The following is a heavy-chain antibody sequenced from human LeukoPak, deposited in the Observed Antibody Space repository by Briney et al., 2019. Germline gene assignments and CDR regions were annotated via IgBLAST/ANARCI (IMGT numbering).Heavy chain of an antibody. Sequence: GASVKVSCKASGYTFTSHGINWVRQAPGQGLEWMGYISTYNGNTNYAQKYQGRVTMTTDTSTSTAYMEWRSLRSDDTAVYSCARGLVLATDDAFDIWGPGTMVTVSS. D-gene: IGHD5-12*01. J-gene: IGHJ3*02. CDR3: ARGLVLATDDAFDI. V-gene: IGHV1-18*01. CDR2: ISTYNGNT. CDR1: GYTFTSHG.